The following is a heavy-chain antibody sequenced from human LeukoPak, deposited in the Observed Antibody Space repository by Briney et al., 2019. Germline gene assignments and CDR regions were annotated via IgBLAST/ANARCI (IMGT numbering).Heavy chain of an antibody. V-gene: IGHV4-39*07. CDR3: ARGTYSYGSGDFDY. D-gene: IGHD3-10*01. Sequence: PSETLSLTCTVSGGSISSSSYYWGWIRQPPGKGLEWIGSIYYSGSTYYNPSLKSRVTISVDTSKNQFSLKLSSVTAADTAVYYCARGTYSYGSGDFDYWGQGTLVTVSS. CDR1: GGSISSSSYY. J-gene: IGHJ4*02. CDR2: IYYSGST.